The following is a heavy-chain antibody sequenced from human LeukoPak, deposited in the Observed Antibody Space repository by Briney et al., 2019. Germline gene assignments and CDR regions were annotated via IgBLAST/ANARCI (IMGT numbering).Heavy chain of an antibody. Sequence: GEPLKISCKAFGYSSITSWIGWVRHMPGKGLEWMGIIYPSDSDTRYSSSFQGQVTMSVDKSTSTAYLQWSSLKPSDTAMYYCARRNLGGPDYWGEGTLVSVS. D-gene: IGHD1-26*01. V-gene: IGHV5-51*01. CDR3: ARRNLGGPDY. J-gene: IGHJ4*02. CDR2: IYPSDSDT. CDR1: GYSSITSW.